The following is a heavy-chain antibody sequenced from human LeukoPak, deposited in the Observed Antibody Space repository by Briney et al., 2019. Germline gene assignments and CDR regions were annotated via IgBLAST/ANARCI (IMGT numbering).Heavy chain of an antibody. CDR1: GGSISSGDYY. D-gene: IGHD6-19*01. J-gene: IGHJ4*02. V-gene: IGHV4-30-4*01. CDR3: ASAVAGTLDY. CDR2: IYNSGST. Sequence: PSETLSLTCTVSGGSISSGDYYWSWIRQPPGKGLEWIGYIYNSGSTYYNPSLKSRVTISVDKSKNQFSLKLSSVTAADTAVYYCASAVAGTLDYWGQGTLVTVSS.